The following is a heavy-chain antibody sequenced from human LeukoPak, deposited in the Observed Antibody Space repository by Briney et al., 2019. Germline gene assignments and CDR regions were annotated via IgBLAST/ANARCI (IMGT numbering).Heavy chain of an antibody. D-gene: IGHD4-17*01. J-gene: IGHJ6*04. Sequence: ASVKVSCKASGYTFTSNYIHWVRQAPGQGLEWMGIIHPGGGTKIYTQRFQGRVTMTRDTSTSTVYMELSSLRSDDTAVYYCARDRGMTTVTTTYYYGMDVWGKGTTVTVSS. CDR3: ARDRGMTTVTTTYYYGMDV. CDR2: IHPGGGTK. V-gene: IGHV1-46*01. CDR1: GYTFTSNY.